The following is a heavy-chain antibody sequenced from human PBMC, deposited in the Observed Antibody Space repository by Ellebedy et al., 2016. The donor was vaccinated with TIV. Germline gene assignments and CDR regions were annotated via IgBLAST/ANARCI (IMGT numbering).Heavy chain of an antibody. Sequence: GESLKISCAASGFTFSNCGMEWVRQAPGKGLEWVANIKKDGSEKHYVDSVKGRFTVSRDNAKNSLYLQLTSLRAEDTALYYCARLKADTVMVADYWGQGTQVTVSS. D-gene: IGHD5-18*01. CDR1: GFTFSNCG. V-gene: IGHV3-7*01. CDR2: IKKDGSEK. J-gene: IGHJ4*02. CDR3: ARLKADTVMVADY.